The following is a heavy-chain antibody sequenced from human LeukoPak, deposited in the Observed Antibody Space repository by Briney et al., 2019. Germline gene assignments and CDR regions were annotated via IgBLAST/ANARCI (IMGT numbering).Heavy chain of an antibody. Sequence: PSETLSLTCTVSGGSISSYYWSWIRQPPGKGLEWTGYIYYSGSTNYNPSLKSRVTISVDTSKNQFSLKLSSVTAADTAVYYCARGDYDSSGSPIPFDYWGQGTLVTVSS. V-gene: IGHV4-59*01. CDR3: ARGDYDSSGSPIPFDY. CDR1: GGSISSYY. CDR2: IYYSGST. J-gene: IGHJ4*02. D-gene: IGHD3-22*01.